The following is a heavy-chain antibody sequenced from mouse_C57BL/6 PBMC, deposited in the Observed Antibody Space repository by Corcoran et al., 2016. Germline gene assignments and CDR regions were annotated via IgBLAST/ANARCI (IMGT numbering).Heavy chain of an antibody. V-gene: IGHV1-26*01. J-gene: IGHJ2*01. CDR1: GYTFTDYY. CDR3: ARGDGGAGSSFYFDY. D-gene: IGHD1-1*01. CDR2: INPNNGGT. Sequence: EVQLQQSGPELVKPGASVKISCKASGYTFTDYYMNWVKQSHGKSLEWIGDINPNNGGTSYNQKFKGKATLTVDKSSSTAYMELRSLTSEDSAVYYSARGDGGAGSSFYFDYWVQGTTLTVSS.